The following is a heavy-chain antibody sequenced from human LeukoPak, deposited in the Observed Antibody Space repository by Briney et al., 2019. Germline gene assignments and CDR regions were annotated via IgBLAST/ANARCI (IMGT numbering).Heavy chain of an antibody. Sequence: SETLSLTCTVSGGSISSYYWSWIRQPAGKGLEWIGRIYSSGSTNYNPSPKSRVTMSVDTSKNQFSLKLSSVTAADTAVYYCAREPAMAPFDYWGQGTLVTVSS. CDR1: GGSISSYY. J-gene: IGHJ4*02. CDR3: AREPAMAPFDY. V-gene: IGHV4-4*07. D-gene: IGHD5-18*01. CDR2: IYSSGST.